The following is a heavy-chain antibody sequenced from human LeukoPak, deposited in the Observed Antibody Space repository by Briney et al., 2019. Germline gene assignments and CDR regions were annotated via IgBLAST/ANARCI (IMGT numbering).Heavy chain of an antibody. CDR3: ARFAGSDYTGSFDL. D-gene: IGHD3-10*01. V-gene: IGHV3-33*01. CDR1: GFRFSTYG. Sequence: PGGSLRLSCAGSGFRFSTYGMHWVRQAPGKGLEWLGYVWFDGSNSDYVDPVKGRFTISRDNSKNTVFLQMNSLRAEDTAVYHWARFAGSDYTGSFDLWGQGTPVTVSS. J-gene: IGHJ4*02. CDR2: VWFDGSNS.